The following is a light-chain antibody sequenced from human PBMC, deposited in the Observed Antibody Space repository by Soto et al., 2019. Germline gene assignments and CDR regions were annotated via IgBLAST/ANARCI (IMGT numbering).Light chain of an antibody. J-gene: IGKJ4*01. CDR2: GTS. CDR1: QSFSSN. CDR3: QQYYNCPLT. Sequence: ELGMTQSPATLSVSPGERATLSCRASQSFSSNVAWYQQKPGQAPRLLIYGTSTRVTGIPARFSGSGSGTEFTLTISSLQSEDFAAYYCQQYYNCPLTSGGRTKV. V-gene: IGKV3-15*01.